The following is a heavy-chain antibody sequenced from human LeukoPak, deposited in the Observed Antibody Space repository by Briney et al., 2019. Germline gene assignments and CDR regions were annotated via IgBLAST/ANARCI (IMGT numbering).Heavy chain of an antibody. CDR3: AKGPPDSSNWYKRTEG. Sequence: ASVKVSCKASGYTFTDYYIHWVRQAPGQGLEWMGIINVSGGGTTYAQKFQGRVTMTRDTSTSTAYMELSSLGSEDTAVYYCAKGPPDSSNWYKRTEGWGQGTLVTVSS. CDR2: INVSGGGT. V-gene: IGHV1-46*01. J-gene: IGHJ4*02. D-gene: IGHD6-13*01. CDR1: GYTFTDYY.